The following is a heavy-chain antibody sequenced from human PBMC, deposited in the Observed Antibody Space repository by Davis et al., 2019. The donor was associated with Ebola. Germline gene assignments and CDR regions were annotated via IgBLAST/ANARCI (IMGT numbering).Heavy chain of an antibody. V-gene: IGHV5-51*01. J-gene: IGHJ4*02. CDR2: IYPDDSDT. CDR3: ARHMGLGRNVDS. CDR1: GYTFTNYW. D-gene: IGHD3-16*01. Sequence: GESLKISCQGSGYTFTNYWIGWVRQMPGKGLEWMAMIYPDDSDTRYSPTFQGQVSISVDKSVSTAYLQWKSLKASDTAIYYCARHMGLGRNVDSWGQGTRVTVSS.